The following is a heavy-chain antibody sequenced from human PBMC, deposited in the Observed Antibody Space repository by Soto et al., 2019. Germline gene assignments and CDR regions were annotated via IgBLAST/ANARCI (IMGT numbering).Heavy chain of an antibody. Sequence: QVQLVQSGAEVKKPGSSVKVSCKASGGTFSSYAISWVRQAPGQGLEWMGGIIPIFGTANYAQKFQGRVTITADESTSTAYRELSSLRSEDTAVYYCARENGNYYDSSGFLPFDYWGQGTLVTVSS. CDR2: IIPIFGTA. D-gene: IGHD3-22*01. V-gene: IGHV1-69*12. CDR1: GGTFSSYA. J-gene: IGHJ4*02. CDR3: ARENGNYYDSSGFLPFDY.